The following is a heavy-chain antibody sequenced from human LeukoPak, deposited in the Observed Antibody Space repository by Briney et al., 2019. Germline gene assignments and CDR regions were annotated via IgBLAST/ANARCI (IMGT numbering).Heavy chain of an antibody. D-gene: IGHD6-19*01. V-gene: IGHV1-46*01. CDR3: ARVGSGWERTSWFDP. CDR2: INPSGGST. CDR1: GYTFTSYY. Sequence: ASVKVSCKASGYTFTSYYMHWVRQAPGQGLEWMGIINPSGGSTSYAQKFQGRVTMTRDASTGTVYMELSSLRSEDTAVYYCARVGSGWERTSWFDPWGQGTLVTVSS. J-gene: IGHJ5*02.